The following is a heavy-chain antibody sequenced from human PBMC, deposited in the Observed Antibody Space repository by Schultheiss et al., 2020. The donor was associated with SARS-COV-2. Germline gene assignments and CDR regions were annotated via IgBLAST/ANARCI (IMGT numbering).Heavy chain of an antibody. CDR1: GGSISSYY. J-gene: IGHJ6*03. V-gene: IGHV4-34*01. D-gene: IGHD2-2*01. Sequence: SETLSLTCTVSGGSISSYYWSWIRQPPGKGLEWIGEINHSGSNNYNPSLKSRVTISVDTSKNQFSLKLSSVTAADTAVYYCARLVPAAPGYYYYYMDVWGKGTTVTVSS. CDR3: ARLVPAAPGYYYYYMDV. CDR2: INHSGSN.